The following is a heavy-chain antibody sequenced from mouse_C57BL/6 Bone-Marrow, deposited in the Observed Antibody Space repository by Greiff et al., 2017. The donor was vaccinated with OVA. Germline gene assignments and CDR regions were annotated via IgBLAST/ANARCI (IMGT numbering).Heavy chain of an antibody. V-gene: IGHV5-4*01. Sequence: EVNVVESGGGLVKPGGSLKLSCAASGFTFSSYAMSWVRQTPEKRLEWVATISDGGSYTYYPDNVKGRFTISRDNAKNNLYLQMSHLKSEDTAMYYCAREDDYWYFDVWGTGTTVTVSS. CDR1: GFTFSSYA. CDR2: ISDGGSYT. CDR3: AREDDYWYFDV. J-gene: IGHJ1*03. D-gene: IGHD2-3*01.